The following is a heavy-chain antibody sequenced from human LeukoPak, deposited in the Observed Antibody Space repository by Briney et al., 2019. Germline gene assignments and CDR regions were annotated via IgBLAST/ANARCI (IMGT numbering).Heavy chain of an antibody. D-gene: IGHD5-18*01. J-gene: IGHJ4*02. CDR1: GVAFSDYS. V-gene: IGHV3-48*02. CDR2: ISSSDNTI. CDR3: ARVHRGYSYGRLDY. Sequence: GGSLRLSCAASGVAFSDYSMNWVRQAPGEGLEWVSYISSSDNTIHYADSVKGRFTISRDNAKNSLYLEMNSLRDEDTAVYYCARVHRGYSYGRLDYWGQGTLVTVSS.